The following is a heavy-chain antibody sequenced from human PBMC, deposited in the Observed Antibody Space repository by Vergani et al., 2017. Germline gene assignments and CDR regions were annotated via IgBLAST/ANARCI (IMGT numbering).Heavy chain of an antibody. CDR3: ATATLYYYYDSSGLKN. J-gene: IGHJ4*02. CDR1: GYTLTELS. CDR2: FDPEDGET. Sequence: QVQLVQSGAEVKKPGASVKVSCKVSGYTLTELSMHWVRQAPGKGLEWMGGFDPEDGETIYAQQFQGRVTMTEDTSTDTAYMELSSLRSEDTAVYYCATATLYYYYDSSGLKNWGQGTLVTVSS. D-gene: IGHD3-22*01. V-gene: IGHV1-24*01.